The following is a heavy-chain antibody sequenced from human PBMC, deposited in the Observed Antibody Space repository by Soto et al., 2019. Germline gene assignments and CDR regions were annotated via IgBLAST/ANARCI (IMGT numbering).Heavy chain of an antibody. Sequence: QVQLKESGPGLVKPSETLSLTCTVSGGSISSHYWAWIRQPPGKGLEWIGYIHYSGSTNYNASLKSRVTISVDTSKNQFSLKLRSVTAADTAVHYCARGGLAARKGRWFDPWGQGTLVTVSS. CDR1: GGSISSHY. V-gene: IGHV4-59*11. CDR2: IHYSGST. CDR3: ARGGLAARKGRWFDP. D-gene: IGHD6-6*01. J-gene: IGHJ5*02.